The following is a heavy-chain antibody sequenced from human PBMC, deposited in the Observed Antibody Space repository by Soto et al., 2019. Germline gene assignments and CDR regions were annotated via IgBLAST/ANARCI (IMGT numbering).Heavy chain of an antibody. CDR3: XXLXGLATISYYFDF. J-gene: IGHJ4*02. V-gene: IGHV4-39*01. D-gene: IGHD5-12*01. Sequence: QLQLQESGPGLVKPSETLSLTCSVSDDSINSDKYYWGWIRQPPGKGLEWIGSIYYRGNAYYXPSXXTRVXXXXXXXXXXXXXXXXXXXXXXXXXXXCXXLXGLATISYYFDFWGPGALVTVSS. CDR1: DDSINSDKYY. CDR2: IYYRGNA.